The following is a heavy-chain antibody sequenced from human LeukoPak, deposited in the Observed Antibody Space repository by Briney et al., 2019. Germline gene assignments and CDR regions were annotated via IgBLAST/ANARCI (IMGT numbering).Heavy chain of an antibody. J-gene: IGHJ4*02. CDR2: LSYDGSKK. Sequence: GGSLRLSCAASGFTFSIYHIHWVRQAPGKGLEWVAVLSYDGSKKYYADSVKGRFTISRDNSKNTLYLQMNSLRAEDTAVYYCARENYYDSSGPGDYWGQGTLVTVSS. V-gene: IGHV3-30-3*01. CDR1: GFTFSIYH. D-gene: IGHD3-22*01. CDR3: ARENYYDSSGPGDY.